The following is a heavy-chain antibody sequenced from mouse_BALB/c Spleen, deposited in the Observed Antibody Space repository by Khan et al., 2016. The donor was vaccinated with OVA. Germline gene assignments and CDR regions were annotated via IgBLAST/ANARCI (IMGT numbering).Heavy chain of an antibody. CDR3: ADHLTGSFVY. V-gene: IGHV5-6*01. CDR1: GFTFSSYS. J-gene: IGHJ3*01. D-gene: IGHD4-1*01. CDR2: ISSGGDYT. Sequence: EVQRVESGGDLVKPGGSLKLSCAASGFTFSSYSMSWVRQTPDKRLEWVASISSGGDYTYYPDSVKGRFTISRDNAKNTLYLQMSDLKSDDTAMYYCADHLTGSFVYWGQGTLVTVSA.